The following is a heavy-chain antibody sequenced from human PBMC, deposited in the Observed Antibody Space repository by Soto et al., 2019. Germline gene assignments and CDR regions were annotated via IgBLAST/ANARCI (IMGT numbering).Heavy chain of an antibody. CDR3: ASSHSSSWYNDAFDI. D-gene: IGHD6-13*01. CDR1: GYSFTSYR. J-gene: IGHJ3*02. V-gene: IGHV5-51*01. Sequence: PGESLKISCKGSGYSFTSYRIGWVRQMPGKGLEWMGIIYPGDSDTRYSPSFQGQVTISADKSISTAYLQWSSLKASDTAMYYCASSHSSSWYNDAFDIWGQGTMVTVSS. CDR2: IYPGDSDT.